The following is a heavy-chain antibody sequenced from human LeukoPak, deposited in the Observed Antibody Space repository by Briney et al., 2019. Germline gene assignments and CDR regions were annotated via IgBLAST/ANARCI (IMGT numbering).Heavy chain of an antibody. CDR2: FDPKDGET. J-gene: IGHJ4*02. V-gene: IGHV1-24*01. Sequence: ASVKVSCKVFGYTLTELSMHWVRQAPGKGLEWMGGFDPKDGETIYAQKFQGRVTMTEDTSTDTAYMELSSLRSEDTAVYYCASGGIAARRGDYWGQGTLVTVSS. D-gene: IGHD6-6*01. CDR3: ASGGIAARRGDY. CDR1: GYTLTELS.